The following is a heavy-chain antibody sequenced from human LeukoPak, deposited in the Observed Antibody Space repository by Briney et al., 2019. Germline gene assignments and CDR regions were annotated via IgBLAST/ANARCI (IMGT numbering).Heavy chain of an antibody. CDR1: GFTFRSYA. J-gene: IGHJ6*02. D-gene: IGHD6-19*01. Sequence: GGSLRLSCVASGFTFRSYAMSWVRQGPGKGLEWVSAIGGSPGDTHYADSVKGRFTISRDNSKNTLYLHMNSLRAEDTALYYCATASYSSGPYYYGMDVWGHGTTVTVSS. CDR2: IGGSPGDT. CDR3: ATASYSSGPYYYGMDV. V-gene: IGHV3-23*01.